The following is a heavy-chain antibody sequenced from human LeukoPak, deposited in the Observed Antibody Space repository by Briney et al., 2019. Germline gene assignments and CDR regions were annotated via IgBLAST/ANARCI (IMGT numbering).Heavy chain of an antibody. J-gene: IGHJ4*02. CDR2: IWFDGSEQ. CDR3: ARDLSSSWYDY. D-gene: IGHD6-13*01. CDR1: GFTFSTYA. V-gene: IGHV3-33*01. Sequence: GRSLRLSCAASGFTFSTYAIHWVRQAPGKGLEWVAVIWFDGSEQYYADSVKGRFIISRDNSKSTSNLQLNSLRAEDTAVYYCARDLSSSWYDYWGQGTLVTVSS.